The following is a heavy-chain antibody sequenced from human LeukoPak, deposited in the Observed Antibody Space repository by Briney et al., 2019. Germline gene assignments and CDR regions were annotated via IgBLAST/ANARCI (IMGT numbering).Heavy chain of an antibody. J-gene: IGHJ5*02. CDR2: ISAYNGNT. CDR3: ARDIKRSRARWENLGFDP. V-gene: IGHV1-18*01. Sequence: ASVKVSCKASGYTFTSYGISWVRQAPGQGLEWMGWISAYNGNTNYAQKLQGRVTMTTDTSTSTAYMELRSLRSDDTAVYYCARDIKRSRARWENLGFDPWGQGILVTVSS. D-gene: IGHD1-14*01. CDR1: GYTFTSYG.